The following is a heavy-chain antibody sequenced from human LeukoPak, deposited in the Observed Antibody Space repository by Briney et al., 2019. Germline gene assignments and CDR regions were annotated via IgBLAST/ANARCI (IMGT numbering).Heavy chain of an antibody. CDR2: IYYSGST. J-gene: IGHJ6*03. V-gene: IGHV4-39*07. D-gene: IGHD2-2*01. Sequence: PSETLSLTCTVSGGSISSSSYYWGWIRQPPGKGLEWIGSIYYSGSTYYNPSLKSRVTISVDTSKNQFSLKLSSVTAADTAVYYCASLPAAQAYYYYYMDVWGKGTTVTVSS. CDR3: ASLPAAQAYYYYYMDV. CDR1: GGSISSSSYY.